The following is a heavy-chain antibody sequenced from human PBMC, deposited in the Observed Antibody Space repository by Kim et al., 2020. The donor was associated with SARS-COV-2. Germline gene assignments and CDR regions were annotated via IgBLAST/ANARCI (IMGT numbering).Heavy chain of an antibody. CDR3: ARDPYSSSWYGPYGMDV. CDR2: IYYSGST. CDR1: GGSISSYY. D-gene: IGHD6-13*01. Sequence: SETLSLTCTVSGGSISSYYWSWIRQPPGKGLEWIGYIYYSGSTNYNPSLKSRVTISVDTSKNQFSLKLSSVTAADTAVYYCARDPYSSSWYGPYGMDVWGQGTTVTVSS. J-gene: IGHJ6*02. V-gene: IGHV4-59*01.